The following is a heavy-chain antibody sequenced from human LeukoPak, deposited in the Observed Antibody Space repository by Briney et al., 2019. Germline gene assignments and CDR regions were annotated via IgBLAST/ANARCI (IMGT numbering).Heavy chain of an antibody. CDR2: ISRIGSTK. J-gene: IGHJ4*02. V-gene: IGHV3-11*01. CDR1: GFTFSDYN. CDR3: ARRAGGYSHPYDY. Sequence: PGGSLRLSCAASGFTFSDYNIRWLRQAPAKGLEWVSCISRIGSTKYYADSVKGRFTISRDNSKNTLYLQMNSLRAEDTAVYYCARRAGGYSHPYDYWGQGTLVTVSS. D-gene: IGHD4-23*01.